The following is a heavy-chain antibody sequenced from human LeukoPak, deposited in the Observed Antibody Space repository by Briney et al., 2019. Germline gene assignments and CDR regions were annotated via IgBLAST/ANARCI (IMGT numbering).Heavy chain of an antibody. CDR1: GFTFSNYG. D-gene: IGHD2-21*02. Sequence: PGRSLRLSCAASGFTFSNYGMYWVRQAPGKGLEWVAVIWYDGSNKYYADSVKGRFTISRDNSKNTLYLQMNSLRAEDTAVYYCATVRSCSGGDCYYLDYWGQGTLVTVSS. CDR3: ATVRSCSGGDCYYLDY. J-gene: IGHJ4*02. V-gene: IGHV3-33*01. CDR2: IWYDGSNK.